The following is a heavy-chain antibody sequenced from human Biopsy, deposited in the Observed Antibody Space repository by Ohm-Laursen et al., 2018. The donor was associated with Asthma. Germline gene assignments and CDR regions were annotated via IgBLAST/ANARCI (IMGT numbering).Heavy chain of an antibody. D-gene: IGHD1-26*01. Sequence: SLRLSCTASGFSFSNLGMHWVRQAPGKGLEWVAVISFDGSNEDYADSVKGRFTISGDNSKNTLFLEMNSLRPEDTAVYYCAKELFPGWELRRGPDSWGQGTLVTVSS. CDR3: AKELFPGWELRRGPDS. CDR1: GFSFSNLG. J-gene: IGHJ4*02. CDR2: ISFDGSNE. V-gene: IGHV3-30*18.